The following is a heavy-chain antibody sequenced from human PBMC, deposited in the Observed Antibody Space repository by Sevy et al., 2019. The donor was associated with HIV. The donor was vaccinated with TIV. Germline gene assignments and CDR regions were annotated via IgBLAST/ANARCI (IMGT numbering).Heavy chain of an antibody. V-gene: IGHV4-4*02. CDR1: GGSISTNNW. D-gene: IGHD3-3*01. CDR2: IQHSGST. CDR3: ARDLNEFWSGPLDV. Sequence: SETLSLTCAVSGGSISTNNWWSWVRQSPGEGLEWIGEIQHSGSTNYNPSLKSRVTMSVDKSKNQFSLKLTSVTAADRAVYYCARDLNEFWSGPLDVWGQGTTVTVSS. J-gene: IGHJ6*02.